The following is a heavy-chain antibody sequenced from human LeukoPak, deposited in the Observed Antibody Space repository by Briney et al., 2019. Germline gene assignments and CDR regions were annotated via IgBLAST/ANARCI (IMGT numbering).Heavy chain of an antibody. CDR1: GGSFSGYY. V-gene: IGHV4-34*01. CDR3: ARGDHDILTGYPLSDY. CDR2: INHSGST. Sequence: SETLSLACAVYGGSFSGYYWSWIRQPPGKGLEWIGEINHSGSTNYNPSLKSRVTISVDTSKNQFSLKLSSVTAADTAVYYCARGDHDILTGYPLSDYWGQGTLVTVSS. J-gene: IGHJ4*02. D-gene: IGHD3-9*01.